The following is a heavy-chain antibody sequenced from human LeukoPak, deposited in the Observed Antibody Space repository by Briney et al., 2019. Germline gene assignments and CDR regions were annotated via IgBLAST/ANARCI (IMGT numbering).Heavy chain of an antibody. CDR2: LVYDERI. CDR1: GFPFSSYG. D-gene: IGHD6-19*01. CDR3: ARDLSAAFDS. J-gene: IGHJ4*02. V-gene: IGHV3-33*01. Sequence: GGSLRLSCAASGFPFSSYGMHWVRQAPGKGLEWVARLVYDERIDYANSVKGRFSISRDNSKNTLFLDMSDLRVDDTAVYYCARDLSAAFDSWGQGVLVTVSS.